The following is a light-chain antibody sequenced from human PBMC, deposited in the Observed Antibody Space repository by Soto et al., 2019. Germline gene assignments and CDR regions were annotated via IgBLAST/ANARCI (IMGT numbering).Light chain of an antibody. J-gene: IGKJ4*01. CDR3: QQCRNWPLT. CDR1: QNVYTN. V-gene: IGKV3-15*01. CDR2: EAS. Sequence: EIVMTQSPATLSASPGEGATLSCKAGQNVYTNLAWYQQRPGQPPRLLIYEASTRATGISARFSGSGYGTEFTLTISSLQSEDFAVYFCQQCRNWPLTFGGGTKVEIK.